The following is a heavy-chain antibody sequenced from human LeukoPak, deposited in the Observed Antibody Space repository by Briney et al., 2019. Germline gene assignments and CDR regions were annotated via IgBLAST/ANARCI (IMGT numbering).Heavy chain of an antibody. CDR3: ARDRTRAGGYDGGTWFDP. CDR2: IYTSGST. J-gene: IGHJ5*02. CDR1: GGSISSYY. D-gene: IGHD5-12*01. Sequence: ETLSLTCTVSGGSISSYYWSWIRQPAGKGLEWIGRIYTSGSTNYNPSLKSRVTMSVDTSKNQFSLKLSSVTAADTAVYYCARDRTRAGGYDGGTWFDPWGQGTLVTVSS. V-gene: IGHV4-4*07.